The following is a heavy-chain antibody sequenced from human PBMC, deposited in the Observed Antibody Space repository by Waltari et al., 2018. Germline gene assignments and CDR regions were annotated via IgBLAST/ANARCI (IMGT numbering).Heavy chain of an antibody. V-gene: IGHV4-39*01. CDR1: GGSISSSSYY. J-gene: IGHJ4*02. D-gene: IGHD1-26*01. CDR2: IYYSGSP. CDR3: ARHYSGSLGRKYYFDY. Sequence: QLQLQESGPGLVKPSETLSLTCTVSGGSISSSSYYWGWIRQPPGKGLEWIGSIYYSGSPDSNPSLKSRVTISVDTSKNQFSLKLSSVTAADTAVYYCARHYSGSLGRKYYFDYWGQGTLVTVSS.